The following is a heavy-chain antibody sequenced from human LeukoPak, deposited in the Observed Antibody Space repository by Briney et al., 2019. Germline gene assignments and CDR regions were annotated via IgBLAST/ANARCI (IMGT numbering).Heavy chain of an antibody. D-gene: IGHD3-22*01. Sequence: KTSETLSLTCAVYGGSFSGYYWSWIRQPPGKGLEWIGEINHSGSTNYNPSLKSRVTISVDTSKNQFSLKLSSVTAADTAVYYCARCPSSGYLDYFDYWGQGTLVTVSS. CDR3: ARCPSSGYLDYFDY. CDR1: GGSFSGYY. V-gene: IGHV4-34*01. J-gene: IGHJ4*02. CDR2: INHSGST.